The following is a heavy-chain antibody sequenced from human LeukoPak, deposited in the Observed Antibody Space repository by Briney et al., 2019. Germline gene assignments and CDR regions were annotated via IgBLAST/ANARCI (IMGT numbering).Heavy chain of an antibody. D-gene: IGHD3-22*01. Sequence: PSETLSLTCTVPGGSISRYYWNWIRQPPGKGLEWIGYIYYSGSTDYNPSLKSRVTISVDTSKNQFSLKLSSVTAADTALYYCARLIRDSNGFYYFDLGGQGTLVTVAS. CDR3: ARLIRDSNGFYYFDL. CDR2: IYYSGST. V-gene: IGHV4-59*08. J-gene: IGHJ4*02. CDR1: GGSISRYY.